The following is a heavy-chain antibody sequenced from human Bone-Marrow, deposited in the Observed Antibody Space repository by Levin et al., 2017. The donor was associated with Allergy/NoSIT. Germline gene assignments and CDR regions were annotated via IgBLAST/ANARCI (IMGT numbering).Heavy chain of an antibody. CDR1: GGSISSSSYY. V-gene: IGHV4-39*07. Sequence: GSLRLSCTVSGGSISSSSYYWGWIRQPPGKGLEWIGSIYYSGSTYYNPSLKSRVTISVDTSKNQFSLKLSSVTAADTAVYYCARDLGGGGYCSSTSCYYYYYGMDVWGQGTTVTVSS. J-gene: IGHJ6*02. D-gene: IGHD2-2*01. CDR3: ARDLGGGGYCSSTSCYYYYYGMDV. CDR2: IYYSGST.